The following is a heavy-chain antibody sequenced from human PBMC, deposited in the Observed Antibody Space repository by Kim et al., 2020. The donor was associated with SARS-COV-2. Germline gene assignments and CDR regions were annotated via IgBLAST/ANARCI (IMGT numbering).Heavy chain of an antibody. CDR3: ARVRGSYDPAWYDP. D-gene: IGHD1-26*01. Sequence: ASVKVSCKASGYTFTSYAMSWVRQAPGQGLEWMGWIIPNTGNPNYAQKFQGRVAFTLDTSASTAYMQMSSLRAEDTAVYYCARVRGSYDPAWYDPWGQGT. V-gene: IGHV7-4-1*02. CDR1: GYTFTSYA. CDR2: IIPNTGNP. J-gene: IGHJ5*02.